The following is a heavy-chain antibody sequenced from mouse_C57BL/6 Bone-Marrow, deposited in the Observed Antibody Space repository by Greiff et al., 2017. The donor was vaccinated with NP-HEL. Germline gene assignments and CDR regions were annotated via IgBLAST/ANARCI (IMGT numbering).Heavy chain of an antibody. CDR2: IYPGSGST. Sequence: QVQLQQPGAELVKPGASVKMSCKASGYTFTSYWIAWVKQRPGQGLEWIGDIYPGSGSTNYNEKFKSKATLTVDTSSSTAYMQLSSLTSEDSAVYYCARGGEYGDYFDYWGQGTTLTVSS. D-gene: IGHD2-10*02. J-gene: IGHJ2*01. CDR1: GYTFTSYW. V-gene: IGHV1-55*01. CDR3: ARGGEYGDYFDY.